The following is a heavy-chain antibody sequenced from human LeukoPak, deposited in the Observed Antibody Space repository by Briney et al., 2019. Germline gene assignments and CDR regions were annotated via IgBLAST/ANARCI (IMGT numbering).Heavy chain of an antibody. CDR1: SGSISSYY. V-gene: IGHV4-4*07. D-gene: IGHD3-22*01. J-gene: IGHJ4*02. CDR2: IYTSGST. Sequence: PSETLSLTCTVSSGSISSYYWSWIRQPAGKGLEWIGRIYTSGSTNYNPSLKSRVTMSVDTSKNQFSLKLSSVTAADTAAYYCARERDMIVVVSPTYYFDYWGQGTLVTVSS. CDR3: ARERDMIVVVSPTYYFDY.